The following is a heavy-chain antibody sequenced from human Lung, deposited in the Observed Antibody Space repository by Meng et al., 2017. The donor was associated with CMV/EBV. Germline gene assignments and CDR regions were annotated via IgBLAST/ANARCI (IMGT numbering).Heavy chain of an antibody. Sequence: GGSLRLXXAASGFTVSSNYMSWVRQAPGKGLEWVSIIYGAGTTKYADSVKGRFTFFRDNSKNPLYLQMNSLRAEDTAVYYFARVGRVTMYCFDYWGQGTLVTVSS. CDR1: GFTVSSNY. CDR2: IYGAGTT. D-gene: IGHD5-18*01. J-gene: IGHJ4*02. V-gene: IGHV3-66*02. CDR3: ARVGRVTMYCFDY.